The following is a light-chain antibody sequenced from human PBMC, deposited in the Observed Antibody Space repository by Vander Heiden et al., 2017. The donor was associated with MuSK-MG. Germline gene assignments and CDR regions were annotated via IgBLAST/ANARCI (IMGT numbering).Light chain of an antibody. CDR1: QSISSY. Sequence: DIQMTQSPSSLSASVGDRVTITCRASQSISSYLNWYQQKPGKAPKLLISGASSLQSGVPSRFSGSGSGTDFTLTVSRLQPEDFATYYCQQGDSIPYISGQGTKMEIK. J-gene: IGKJ2*01. CDR3: QQGDSIPYI. V-gene: IGKV1-39*01. CDR2: GAS.